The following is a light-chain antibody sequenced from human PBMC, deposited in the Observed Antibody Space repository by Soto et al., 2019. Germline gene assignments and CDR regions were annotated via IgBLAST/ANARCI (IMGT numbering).Light chain of an antibody. Sequence: DVQMTQSPSSLSASVGDRVTITCRASQFIGNYLNWYQQNPGRAPKILIFGASSLQSGVPSRFSGSRSGTDFTLTISSLQPEDFATDYCQQSYNTPRTFGRGTKVEIK. V-gene: IGKV1-39*01. CDR2: GAS. CDR1: QFIGNY. CDR3: QQSYNTPRT. J-gene: IGKJ1*01.